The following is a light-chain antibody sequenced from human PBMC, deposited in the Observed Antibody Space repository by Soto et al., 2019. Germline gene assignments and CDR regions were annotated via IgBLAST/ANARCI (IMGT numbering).Light chain of an antibody. Sequence: EIVLTQSPATLSVSPGGRATLSCRASQSFRGLLAWYQQKPGQAPRLLIYDAYNRATGIPPRFSGSGSGTDFTLTISSLEPEDSAVYYCQQRHMWPITFGQGTRREI. CDR3: QQRHMWPIT. V-gene: IGKV3-11*01. CDR2: DAY. CDR1: QSFRGL. J-gene: IGKJ5*01.